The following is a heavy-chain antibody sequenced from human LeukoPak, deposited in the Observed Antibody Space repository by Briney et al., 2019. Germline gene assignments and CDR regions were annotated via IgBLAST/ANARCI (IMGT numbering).Heavy chain of an antibody. Sequence: GRSLRLSCAASGFTFSSYSMNWVRQAPGKGLEWVSSISGSSSYIYYADSVKGRFTISRDNAKNSLYLQMNSLRAEDTAVYYCASSGYSYGFDYWGQGTLVTVSS. CDR1: GFTFSSYS. D-gene: IGHD5-18*01. V-gene: IGHV3-21*01. CDR3: ASSGYSYGFDY. CDR2: ISGSSSYI. J-gene: IGHJ4*02.